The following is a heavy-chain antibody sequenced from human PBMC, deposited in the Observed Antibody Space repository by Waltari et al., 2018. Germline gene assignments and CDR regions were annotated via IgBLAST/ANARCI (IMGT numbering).Heavy chain of an antibody. Sequence: QVQLVQSGAEVKKPGASVKVSCKASGYTFTNYGISWVRQAPGQGLEWMGWLSGYNGNTNYAQKVQGRVTMTTDTSTSTAYMELRSLRSDDTAVYYCARGVPGSWPDYYFDHWGQGTLVTVSS. J-gene: IGHJ4*02. CDR2: LSGYNGNT. CDR1: GYTFTNYG. V-gene: IGHV1-18*01. CDR3: ARGVPGSWPDYYFDH. D-gene: IGHD3-10*01.